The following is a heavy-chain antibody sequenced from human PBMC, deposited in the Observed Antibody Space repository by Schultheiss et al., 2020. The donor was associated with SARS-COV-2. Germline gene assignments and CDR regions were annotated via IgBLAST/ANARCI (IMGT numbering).Heavy chain of an antibody. CDR3: ARRASHTPFDY. CDR1: GGSISSGDYY. Sequence: SETLSLTCTVSGGSISSGDYYWGWIRQPPGKGLEWIGSIYYSGSTYYNPSLKSRVTISVDTSKNQFSLKLSSVTAADTAVYYCARRASHTPFDYWGQGTLVTVSS. V-gene: IGHV4-39*07. CDR2: IYYSGST. J-gene: IGHJ4*02. D-gene: IGHD2-2*01.